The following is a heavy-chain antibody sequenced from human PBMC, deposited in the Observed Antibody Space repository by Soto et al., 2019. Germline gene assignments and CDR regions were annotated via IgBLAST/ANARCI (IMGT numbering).Heavy chain of an antibody. CDR3: ARGHGRFAH. D-gene: IGHD1-26*01. V-gene: IGHV4-34*02. J-gene: IGHJ4*02. Sequence: QVQLQQWGAGLLKPSESLSLTCGVSGVSFTGYYWTWIRQAPGKGLEWIGEINHYGSTNYNPSLKGAVTISLDTSKNQFSLRLASLSAADAAVYYCARGHGRFAHWGQGTLVTVSS. CDR1: GVSFTGYY. CDR2: INHYGST.